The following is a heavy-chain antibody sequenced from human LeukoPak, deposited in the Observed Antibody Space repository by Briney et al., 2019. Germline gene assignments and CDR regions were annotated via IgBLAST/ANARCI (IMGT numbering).Heavy chain of an antibody. CDR2: ISSSGSTI. Sequence: QAGGSLRLSCAASGFTFSSYEMNWVRQAPGKGLEWVSYISSSGSTIYYADSVKGRFTISRDNAKNSLYLQMNSLRAEDTAVYYCVLGTSRSLVPAAAFDIRGQGTMVTVSS. V-gene: IGHV3-48*03. D-gene: IGHD2-2*01. CDR1: GFTFSSYE. CDR3: VLGTSRSLVPAAAFDI. J-gene: IGHJ3*02.